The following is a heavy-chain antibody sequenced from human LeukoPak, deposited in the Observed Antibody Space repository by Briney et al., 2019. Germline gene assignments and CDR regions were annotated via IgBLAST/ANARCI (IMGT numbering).Heavy chain of an antibody. V-gene: IGHV4-59*08. CDR2: IYYSGST. CDR1: GGSISSYY. CDR3: ARAYDSSGYALLTLNWYFDL. Sequence: SETLSLTCTVSGGSISSYYWSWIRQPPGKGLEWIGYIYYSGSTYYNPSLKSRVTISVDTSKNQFSLKLSSVTAADTAVYYCARAYDSSGYALLTLNWYFDLWGRGTLVTVSS. J-gene: IGHJ2*01. D-gene: IGHD3-22*01.